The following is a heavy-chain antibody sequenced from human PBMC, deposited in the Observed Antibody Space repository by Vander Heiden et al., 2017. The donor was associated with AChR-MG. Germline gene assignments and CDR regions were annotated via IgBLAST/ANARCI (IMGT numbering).Heavy chain of an antibody. V-gene: IGHV4-4*08. CDR2: MYTSGST. D-gene: IGHD1-26*01. J-gene: IGHJ6*02. CDR1: GGSISSYY. CDR3: AREGRPVGSNFYYYYGVDV. Sequence: HVQLQESGPGLVKPSATLSLTCTVSGGSISSYYWSWILQSPVKGLEWIGHMYTSGSTSYNPSLQSRVTISLETSKNQFSLELKSVSAADTAVYYCAREGRPVGSNFYYYYGVDVWGQGTTVTVSS.